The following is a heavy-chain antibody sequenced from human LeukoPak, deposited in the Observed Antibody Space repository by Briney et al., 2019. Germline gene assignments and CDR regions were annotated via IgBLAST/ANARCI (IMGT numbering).Heavy chain of an antibody. D-gene: IGHD1-1*01. CDR2: LKSRGGGATA. V-gene: IGHV3-15*01. Sequence: PGGSLRLSCAVSGFNFNDAWMSWVRQAPGKGLEWVGRLKSRGGGATADYSAPVKGRFTVSRDDSQNTLYLQMNSLKIEDTAVYFCSWELDVSFGRRLEHWGQGTLVTVAS. J-gene: IGHJ5*02. CDR1: GFNFNDAW. CDR3: SWELDVSFGRRLEH.